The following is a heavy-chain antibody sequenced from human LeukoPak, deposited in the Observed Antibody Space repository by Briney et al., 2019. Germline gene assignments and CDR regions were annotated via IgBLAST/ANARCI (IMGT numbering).Heavy chain of an antibody. V-gene: IGHV4-61*02. Sequence: PSETLSLTCTVSGGSISSGSYYWSWIRQPAGKGLEWIGRIYTSGSTNYNPSLKSRVTISVDTSKTQFSLKLSSVTAADTAVYYCAREASMVRGVITNRAYYYYYYMDVWGKGTTVTVSS. CDR1: GGSISSGSYY. J-gene: IGHJ6*03. CDR2: IYTSGST. CDR3: AREASMVRGVITNRAYYYYYYMDV. D-gene: IGHD3-10*01.